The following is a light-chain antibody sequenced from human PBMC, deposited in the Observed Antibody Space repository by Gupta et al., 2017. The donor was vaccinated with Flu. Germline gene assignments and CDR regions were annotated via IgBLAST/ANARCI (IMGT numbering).Light chain of an antibody. CDR2: DDS. Sequence: GGNNIGSKSVHWYQQKPGQAPVLVVYDDSDRPLGIPERLSGSNSGNTATLTINRVEAGDEADYYCQVWDRSSDQVVFGGGTKLTVL. CDR3: QVWDRSSDQVV. J-gene: IGLJ2*01. V-gene: IGLV3-21*02. CDR1: NIGSKS.